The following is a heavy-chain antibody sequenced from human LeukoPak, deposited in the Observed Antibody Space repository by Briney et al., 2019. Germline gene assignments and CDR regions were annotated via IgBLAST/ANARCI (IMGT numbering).Heavy chain of an antibody. Sequence: GGSLRPSCAASGFTFSSYAMSWVRQAPGKGLEWVSAISGSGGSTYYADSVKGRFTISRDNSKNTLYLQMNSLRAEDTAVYYCATRQNGVCPGCGYWGQGTLVTVSS. V-gene: IGHV3-23*01. CDR3: ATRQNGVCPGCGY. CDR2: ISGSGGST. D-gene: IGHD2-8*01. CDR1: GFTFSSYA. J-gene: IGHJ4*02.